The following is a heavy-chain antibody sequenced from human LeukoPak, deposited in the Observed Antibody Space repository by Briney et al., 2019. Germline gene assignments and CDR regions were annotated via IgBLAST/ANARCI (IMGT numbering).Heavy chain of an antibody. CDR3: AAAPDCTNGVCPPRWFDP. CDR1: GFTFTSSA. D-gene: IGHD2-8*01. CDR2: IVVGSGNT. V-gene: IGHV1-58*02. Sequence: SVKVSCKASGFTFTSSAMQWVRQARGQRLEGIGWIVVGSGNTNYAQKFQERVTITRDMSTSTAYMELSSLRSEDTAVYYCAAAPDCTNGVCPPRWFDPWGQGTLVTVSS. J-gene: IGHJ5*02.